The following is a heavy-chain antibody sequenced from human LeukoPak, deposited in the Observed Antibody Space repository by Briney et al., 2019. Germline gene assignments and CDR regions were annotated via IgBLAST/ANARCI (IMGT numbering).Heavy chain of an antibody. CDR1: GGSISSYY. V-gene: IGHV4-34*01. D-gene: IGHD3-10*01. Sequence: SETLSLTCTVSGGSISSYYWSWIRQPPGKGLEWIGEINHSGSTNYNPSLKSRVTISVDTSKNQLSLKLSFVTAADTAVYYCARVPATSIRGPFDYWGQGTLVTVSS. J-gene: IGHJ4*02. CDR3: ARVPATSIRGPFDY. CDR2: INHSGST.